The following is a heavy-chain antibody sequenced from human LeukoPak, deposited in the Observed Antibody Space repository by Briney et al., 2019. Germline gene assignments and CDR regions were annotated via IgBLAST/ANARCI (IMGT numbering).Heavy chain of an antibody. Sequence: GTSLRLSCAASGFNFRSYAFHWVRQAPGKGPEWMAFITYDGTDTYYADSVKGRITLSRDNSQNTLYLQMNSLRAADTAVYYCARPGGYAFDMWGQGTMVTVSS. V-gene: IGHV3-30*04. CDR1: GFNFRSYA. CDR3: ARPGGYAFDM. J-gene: IGHJ3*02. CDR2: ITYDGTDT. D-gene: IGHD3-16*01.